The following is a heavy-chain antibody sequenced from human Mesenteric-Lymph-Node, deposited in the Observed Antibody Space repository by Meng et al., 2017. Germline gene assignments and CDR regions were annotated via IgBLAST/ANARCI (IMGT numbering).Heavy chain of an antibody. CDR3: ARDRWDGSGSPDY. Sequence: VQLVGAGGGVGQPGRSLRLSCAASGFTFSSYGMHWVRQAPGKGLEWVAVIWYDGSNKYYADSVKGRFTISRDNSKNTLYLQMNSLRAEDTAVYYCARDRWDGSGSPDYWGQGTLVTVSS. D-gene: IGHD3-10*01. CDR2: IWYDGSNK. CDR1: GFTFSSYG. V-gene: IGHV3-33*01. J-gene: IGHJ4*02.